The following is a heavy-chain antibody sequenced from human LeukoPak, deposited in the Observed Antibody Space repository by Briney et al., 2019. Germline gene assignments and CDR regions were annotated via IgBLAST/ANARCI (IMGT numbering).Heavy chain of an antibody. CDR3: AREEDSSGYYLDY. CDR2: IWYDGSNK. CDR1: GFTFSSYG. J-gene: IGHJ4*02. Sequence: PGGSLRLSCAASGFTFSSYGMHWVRQAPGKGLEWVAVIWYDGSNKYYADSVKGRFTISRDNSKNTLYLQMNSLRAEDTAVYYCAREEDSSGYYLDYWGQGTLVTVSS. D-gene: IGHD3-22*01. V-gene: IGHV3-33*01.